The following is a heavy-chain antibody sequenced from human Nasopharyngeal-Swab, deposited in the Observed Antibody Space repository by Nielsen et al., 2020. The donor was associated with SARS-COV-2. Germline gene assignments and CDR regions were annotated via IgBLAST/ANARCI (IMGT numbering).Heavy chain of an antibody. J-gene: IGHJ3*02. V-gene: IGHV3-23*01. CDR2: VTGNGMNT. CDR3: AKDRAASAFDI. CDR1: GFTFSSYA. Sequence: GGSLRLSCAASGFTFSSYAMNWVRQAPGKGLEWVSIVTGNGMNTYYADSVKGRFTISRDNSKNTLYLQMNSLRAEDTAEYYCAKDRAASAFDIWGQGTMVTVSS. D-gene: IGHD2-15*01.